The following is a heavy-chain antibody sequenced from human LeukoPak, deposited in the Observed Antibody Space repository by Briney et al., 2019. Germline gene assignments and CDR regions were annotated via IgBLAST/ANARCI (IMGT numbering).Heavy chain of an antibody. J-gene: IGHJ4*02. D-gene: IGHD6-13*01. Sequence: PGPSLRLSCAAYAFSFSEYYMSSISQDPGRWLEWLSYISRSGSTIYYADSVKGRFTISRDNAKNSLYLQMNSLSAEDTAVYYGARNLAAAPANRWGEGTLGTVSS. CDR2: ISRSGSTI. CDR1: AFSFSEYY. CDR3: ARNLAAAPANR. V-gene: IGHV3-11*01.